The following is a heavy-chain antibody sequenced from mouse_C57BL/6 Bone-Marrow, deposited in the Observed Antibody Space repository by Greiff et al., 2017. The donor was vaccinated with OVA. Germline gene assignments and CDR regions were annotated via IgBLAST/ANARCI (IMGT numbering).Heavy chain of an antibody. CDR1: GYSITSGYY. Sequence: VQLQQSGPGLVKPSQSLSLTCSVTGYSITSGYYWNWIRQFPGNKLEWMGYISYDGSNNYNPSLKNRISITRDTSKNQFFLKLNSVTTEDTATYYCARERYGNYFAMDYWGQGTSVTVSS. J-gene: IGHJ4*01. D-gene: IGHD2-10*02. CDR2: ISYDGSN. CDR3: ARERYGNYFAMDY. V-gene: IGHV3-6*01.